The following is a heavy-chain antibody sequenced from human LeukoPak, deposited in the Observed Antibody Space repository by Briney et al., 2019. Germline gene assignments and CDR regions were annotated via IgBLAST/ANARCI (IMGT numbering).Heavy chain of an antibody. CDR3: ARDGGGSLTHEGYFDY. CDR2: ISYDGGNK. CDR1: GFTFSSYG. D-gene: IGHD3-16*01. V-gene: IGHV3-30*03. J-gene: IGHJ4*02. Sequence: RAGGSLRLSCAASGFTFSSYGMHWVRQAPGKGLEWVAVISYDGGNKYYADSVKGRFTISRDNSKNTLYLQMNSLRAEDTAVYYCARDGGGSLTHEGYFDYWGQGTLVTVSS.